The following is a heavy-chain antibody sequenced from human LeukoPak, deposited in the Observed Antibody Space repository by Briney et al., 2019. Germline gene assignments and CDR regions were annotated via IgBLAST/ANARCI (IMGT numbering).Heavy chain of an antibody. CDR2: ISYSGST. D-gene: IGHD4-17*01. CDR3: ARAGSYRLTTTL. J-gene: IGHJ4*02. V-gene: IGHV4-59*01. Sequence: SETLSLTCAVSGGSISPYYWMWIRQPPGKGLEWIGYISYSGSTSFNPSLKSRVTISLDTSTNQVSLKLRSVTAADTAVHYCARAGSYRLTTTLWGQGTLVTVSS. CDR1: GGSISPYY.